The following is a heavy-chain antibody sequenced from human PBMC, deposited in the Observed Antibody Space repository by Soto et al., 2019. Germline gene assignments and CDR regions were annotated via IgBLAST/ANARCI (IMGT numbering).Heavy chain of an antibody. D-gene: IGHD6-19*01. Sequence: PGGSLRLSCAASGFTSSSYWMHWVRQAPGKGLVWVSRINSDGSSTSYADSVKGRFTISRDNSKNTLYLQMNSLRAEDTAVYYCARDQPGKQWLVQTAGYYYGMDVWGQGTTVTVSS. CDR3: ARDQPGKQWLVQTAGYYYGMDV. CDR1: GFTSSSYW. J-gene: IGHJ6*02. CDR2: INSDGSST. V-gene: IGHV3-74*01.